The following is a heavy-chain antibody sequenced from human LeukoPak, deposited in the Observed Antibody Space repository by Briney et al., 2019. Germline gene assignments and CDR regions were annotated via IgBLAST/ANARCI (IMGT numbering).Heavy chain of an antibody. CDR1: GFPFSGYW. D-gene: IGHD3-10*01. Sequence: GGSLRLSCAASGFPFSGYWMTWVRQAPGKGLEWVSAISGSGGSTYYADSVKGRFTISRDNSKNTLYLQMNSLRAEDTAVYYCAKGQITMVRGVISYTSLDYWGQGTLVTVSS. V-gene: IGHV3-23*01. J-gene: IGHJ4*02. CDR3: AKGQITMVRGVISYTSLDY. CDR2: ISGSGGST.